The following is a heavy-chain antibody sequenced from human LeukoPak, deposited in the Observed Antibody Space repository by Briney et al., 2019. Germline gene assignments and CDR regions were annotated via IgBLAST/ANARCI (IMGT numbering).Heavy chain of an antibody. J-gene: IGHJ4*02. Sequence: GESLKISCKGSGYSFTSYWIAWVCQMPGRGLEWMGVIYPGDSDTRYSPSFQGQVTISADKSITTAYLQWSSLKASDTAIYYCARRGNYYFDSWGQGTLVTVSS. CDR1: GYSFTSYW. D-gene: IGHD3-10*01. CDR3: ARRGNYYFDS. V-gene: IGHV5-51*01. CDR2: IYPGDSDT.